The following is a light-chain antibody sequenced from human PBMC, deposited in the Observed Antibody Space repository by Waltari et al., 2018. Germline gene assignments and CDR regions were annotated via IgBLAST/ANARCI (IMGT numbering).Light chain of an antibody. CDR1: SSDVGRYKL. V-gene: IGLV2-14*02. CDR2: ESN. CDR3: QSYDSSLSVV. Sequence: QSALTQPASVSGSPGQSITISCTGTSSDVGRYKLVSWYQHHPGKAPKLIIYESNTAPSGVSSRFAGSKSGNTASLSITGLQAEDEADYYCQSYDSSLSVVFGTGTKVTVL. J-gene: IGLJ1*01.